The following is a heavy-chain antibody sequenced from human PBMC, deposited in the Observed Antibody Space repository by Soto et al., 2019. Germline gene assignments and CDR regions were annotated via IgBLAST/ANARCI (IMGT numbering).Heavy chain of an antibody. J-gene: IGHJ5*02. CDR2: IYHSGST. D-gene: IGHD3-16*02. V-gene: IGHV4-38-2*01. Sequence: SETLSLTCAVSGYSISSGYYWGWIRQPPGKGLEWIGSIYHSGSTYYNPSLKSRVTISVDTSKNQFSLKLSSVTAADTAVYYCARGEITFGGVIVRSWFDPWGQGTLVTVSS. CDR3: ARGEITFGGVIVRSWFDP. CDR1: GYSISSGYY.